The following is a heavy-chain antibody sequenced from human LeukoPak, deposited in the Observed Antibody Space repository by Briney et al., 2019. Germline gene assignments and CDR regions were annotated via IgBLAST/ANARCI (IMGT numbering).Heavy chain of an antibody. Sequence: SETLSLTCTVSGGSISSHYWSWIRQPPGKGLEWIGYIYYSGSTKYNPSLKSRVTISVDPSESQFSLKLSSVTAADTAVYYCARLYDSSGYTNWLDPWGQGTLVTVSS. V-gene: IGHV4-59*11. CDR3: ARLYDSSGYTNWLDP. J-gene: IGHJ5*02. CDR1: GGSISSHY. CDR2: IYYSGST. D-gene: IGHD3-22*01.